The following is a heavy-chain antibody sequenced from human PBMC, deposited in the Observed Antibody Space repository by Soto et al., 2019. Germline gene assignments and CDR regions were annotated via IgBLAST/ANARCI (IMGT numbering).Heavy chain of an antibody. D-gene: IGHD6-19*01. CDR3: ARDSSHYFDY. J-gene: IGHJ4*02. CDR2: ISPHNGKT. CDR1: GYTFVTYY. Sequence: QVQLVQSGDEVQKPGASVKVSCKTSGYTFVTYYISWLRQAPGQGIEWMGWISPHNGKTNYIEDLQGRVTLTADTPTSTAYMELRNLRSDDTAVYFCARDSSHYFDYWGQGTLVTVSS. V-gene: IGHV1-18*01.